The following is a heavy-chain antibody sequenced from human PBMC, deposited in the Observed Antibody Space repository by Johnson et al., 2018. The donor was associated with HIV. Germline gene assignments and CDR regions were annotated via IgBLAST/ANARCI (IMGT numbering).Heavy chain of an antibody. V-gene: IGHV3-74*02. CDR2: INSDGSDP. Sequence: EVQLVESGGGLVQPGGSLRLSCAASGFTFSSYWMHWVRQVPRKGLVWVSRINSDGSDPIYVASVKGRFTISRDNAKDTLYLRMNNLRAEDTAMYYCARSASKYDAFDIWGQGTVVTVSS. CDR1: GFTFSSYW. CDR3: ARSASKYDAFDI. J-gene: IGHJ3*02.